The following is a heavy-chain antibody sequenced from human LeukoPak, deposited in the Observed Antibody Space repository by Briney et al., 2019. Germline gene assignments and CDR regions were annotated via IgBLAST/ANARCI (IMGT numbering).Heavy chain of an antibody. J-gene: IGHJ4*02. V-gene: IGHV5-51*01. CDR3: ARRSGTGGRVGAPFDY. CDR2: IYPGDSDT. Sequence: GESLKISCKGSGYSFTSYWIGWVRQMPGKGLEWMGIIYPGDSDTRYSPPFQGQVTISADKSISTAYLQWSSLKASDTAMYYCARRSGTGGRVGAPFDYWGQGTLVTVSS. D-gene: IGHD1-26*01. CDR1: GYSFTSYW.